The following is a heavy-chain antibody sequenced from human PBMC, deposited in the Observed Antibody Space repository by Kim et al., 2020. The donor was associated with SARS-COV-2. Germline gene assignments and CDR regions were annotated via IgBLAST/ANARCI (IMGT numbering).Heavy chain of an antibody. D-gene: IGHD2-21*02. CDR3: AKDIKPLYVVVTAIDY. Sequence: GGSLRLSCAASGFTFGDYAMHWVRQAPGKGLEWVSGISWNSGSIGYADSVKGRFTISRDNAKNSLYLQMNSLRAEDTAVYYCAKDIKPLYVVVTAIDYWGQGTLVTVSS. CDR2: ISWNSGSI. V-gene: IGHV3-9*01. J-gene: IGHJ4*02. CDR1: GFTFGDYA.